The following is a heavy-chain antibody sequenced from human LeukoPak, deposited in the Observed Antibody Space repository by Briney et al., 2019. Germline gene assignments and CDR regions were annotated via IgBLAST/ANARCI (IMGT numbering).Heavy chain of an antibody. CDR2: ISYDGSNK. D-gene: IGHD2-15*01. CDR3: AKCSGVRDDY. Sequence: QPGGSLRLSCAASGFTFSSYGMHWVRQAPGKGLEWVAVISYDGSNKYYADSVKGRFTISRDNSKNTLYLQMNSLRAEDTAVYYCAKCSGVRDDYWGQGALVTVSS. V-gene: IGHV3-30*18. J-gene: IGHJ4*02. CDR1: GFTFSSYG.